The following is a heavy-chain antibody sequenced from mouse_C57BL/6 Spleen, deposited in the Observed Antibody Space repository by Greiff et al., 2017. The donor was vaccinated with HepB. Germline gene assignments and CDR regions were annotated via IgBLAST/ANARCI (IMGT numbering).Heavy chain of an antibody. D-gene: IGHD1-1*01. CDR1: GYTFTSYW. CDR3: ARYGSTVGYAMDY. CDR2: INPSSGYT. Sequence: VQLQQSGAELAKPGASVKLSCKASGYTFTSYWMHWVKQRPGQGLEWIGYINPSSGYTKYNQKFKDKATLTSDKSSSTAYMQLSSLTYEDSAVYYCARYGSTVGYAMDYWGQGTSVTVSS. J-gene: IGHJ4*01. V-gene: IGHV1-7*01.